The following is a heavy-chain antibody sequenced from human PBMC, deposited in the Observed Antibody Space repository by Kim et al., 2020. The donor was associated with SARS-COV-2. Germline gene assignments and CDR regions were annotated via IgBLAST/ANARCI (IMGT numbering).Heavy chain of an antibody. D-gene: IGHD3-10*01. J-gene: IGHJ6*02. CDR2: IGTAGDP. Sequence: GGSLRLSCAASGFTFSSYDMHWVRQATGKGLEWVSAIGTAGDPYYPGSVKGRFTISRENAKNSFYLQMNSLRAGDTAVYYCARDLGLHRGTMVRGVTGPLFDYYYGMDVWGQGTTVTVSS. V-gene: IGHV3-13*05. CDR1: GFTFSSYD. CDR3: ARDLGLHRGTMVRGVTGPLFDYYYGMDV.